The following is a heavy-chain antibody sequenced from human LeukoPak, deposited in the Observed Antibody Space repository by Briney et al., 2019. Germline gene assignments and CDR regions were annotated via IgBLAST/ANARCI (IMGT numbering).Heavy chain of an antibody. V-gene: IGHV4-59*01. Sequence: KPSETLSLTCTVPGGSISSYYWSWIRQPPGKGLEWIGNIYYSGSTYYNPSLKTRATISVDTSKEQFSLKVNSVTAADTAVYYCARGAGWLIDYWGQGILVTVSS. CDR2: IYYSGST. J-gene: IGHJ4*02. CDR3: ARGAGWLIDY. D-gene: IGHD3-16*01. CDR1: GGSISSYY.